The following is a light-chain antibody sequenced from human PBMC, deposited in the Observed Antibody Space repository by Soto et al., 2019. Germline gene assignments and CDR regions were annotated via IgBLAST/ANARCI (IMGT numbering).Light chain of an antibody. CDR1: QSISSW. CDR2: DAS. V-gene: IGKV1-5*01. CDR3: QQYSSSPIT. J-gene: IGKJ5*01. Sequence: DIKMNQSPSTLSASVGDRVTITCRASQSISSWLAWYQQKPGKAPKLLIYDASSLESGVPSRFSGSGSGTEFTLTISRLDPEDFAVYYCQQYSSSPITFGQGTRLEIK.